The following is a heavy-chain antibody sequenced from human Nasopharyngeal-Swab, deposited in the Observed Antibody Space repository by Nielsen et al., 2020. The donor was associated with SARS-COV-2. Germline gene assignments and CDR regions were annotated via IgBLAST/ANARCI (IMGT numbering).Heavy chain of an antibody. D-gene: IGHD4-11*01. V-gene: IGHV3-20*04. CDR1: GFTFSNAW. Sequence: GGSLRLSCAASGFTFSNAWMSWVRQGPGKGLEWISGMNWNGGGTGYADSVKGRFTISRDNARNSLYLQMNSLRAEDTALYYCASYSTYYTMDVWGQGTTVIVSS. CDR3: ASYSTYYTMDV. CDR2: MNWNGGGT. J-gene: IGHJ6*02.